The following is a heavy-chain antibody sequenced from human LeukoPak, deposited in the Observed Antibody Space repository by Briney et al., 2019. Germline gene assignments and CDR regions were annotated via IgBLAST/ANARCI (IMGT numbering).Heavy chain of an antibody. D-gene: IGHD6-19*01. Sequence: SETLSLTCTVSGGSISSSSYYWGWIRQPPGKGLEWIGEIHHSGSTKYNPSLKSRVTISVDTSKNQLSLKLSSVTAADTAVYYCARDDSVAGTAYDYWGQGTLVTVSS. J-gene: IGHJ4*02. CDR3: ARDDSVAGTAYDY. CDR2: IHHSGST. V-gene: IGHV4-39*07. CDR1: GGSISSSSYY.